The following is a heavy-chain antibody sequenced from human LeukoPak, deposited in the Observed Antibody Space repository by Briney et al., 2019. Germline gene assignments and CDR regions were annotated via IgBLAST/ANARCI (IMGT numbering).Heavy chain of an antibody. Sequence: GASVKVSCKASGYTFTGYYMHWVRQAPGQGLEWMGWINPNSGGTNYAQKFQGRVTMTRDTSISTAYMELSRLRSDDTAAYYCARDLGVPYYDILTGNDYWGQGTLVTVSS. J-gene: IGHJ4*02. CDR2: INPNSGGT. V-gene: IGHV1-2*02. D-gene: IGHD3-9*01. CDR1: GYTFTGYY. CDR3: ARDLGVPYYDILTGNDY.